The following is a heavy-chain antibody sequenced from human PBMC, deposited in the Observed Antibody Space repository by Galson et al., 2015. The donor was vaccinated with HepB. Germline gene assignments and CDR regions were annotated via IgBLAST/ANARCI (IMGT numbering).Heavy chain of an antibody. CDR1: GYTFTTYS. V-gene: IGHV1-18*01. D-gene: IGHD2-2*01. J-gene: IGHJ4*02. CDR3: ARLGVAAGFFAF. Sequence: SVKVSCKASGYTFTTYSISWVRQAPGQGLEWMGWISPYDGNTNYAQNLQGRVTMTTDTSTSTVYMEVRSLKFDDTAVYYCARLGVAAGFFAFWGLGALVTVSS. CDR2: ISPYDGNT.